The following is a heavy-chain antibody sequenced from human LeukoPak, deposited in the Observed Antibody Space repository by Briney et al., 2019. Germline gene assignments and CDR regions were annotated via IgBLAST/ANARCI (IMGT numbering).Heavy chain of an antibody. J-gene: IGHJ4*02. CDR1: GFTFSSYS. V-gene: IGHV3-21*01. CDR3: ARDSYYYDSSGFID. D-gene: IGHD3-22*01. Sequence: GGSLRLSCAASGFTFSSYSMNWVRQAPGKGLEWVSSISSSSSYIYYADSVKGRFTISRDNAKNPLYLQMNSLRAEDTAVYYCARDSYYYDSSGFIDWGQGTLVTVSS. CDR2: ISSSSSYI.